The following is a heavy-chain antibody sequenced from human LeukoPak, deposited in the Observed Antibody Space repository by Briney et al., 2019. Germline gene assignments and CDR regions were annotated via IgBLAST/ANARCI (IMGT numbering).Heavy chain of an antibody. D-gene: IGHD3-22*01. J-gene: IGHJ4*02. CDR1: GGSISSYY. CDR3: ARDRYYYDSSGYYTLDY. CDR2: IYYSGST. Sequence: SETLSLTCTVSGGSISSYYWSWIRQPPGKGLEWIGYIYYSGSTNYNPSLKSRVTMSVDTSKNQFSLKLSSVTAADTAVYYCARDRYYYDSSGYYTLDYWGQGTLVTVSS. V-gene: IGHV4-59*12.